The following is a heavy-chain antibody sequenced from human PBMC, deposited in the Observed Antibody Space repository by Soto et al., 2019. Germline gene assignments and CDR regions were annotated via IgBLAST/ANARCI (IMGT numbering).Heavy chain of an antibody. V-gene: IGHV3-33*01. CDR2: IWYDGSNK. Sequence: GGSLRLSCAASGFTFSSYGMHWVRQAPGKGLEWVAVIWYDGSNKYYADSVKGRFTISRDNSKNTLYLQMNSLRAEDTAVYYCARGIDYYDSSGYPIYYFDYWGQGTLVTVSS. CDR1: GFTFSSYG. J-gene: IGHJ4*02. CDR3: ARGIDYYDSSGYPIYYFDY. D-gene: IGHD3-22*01.